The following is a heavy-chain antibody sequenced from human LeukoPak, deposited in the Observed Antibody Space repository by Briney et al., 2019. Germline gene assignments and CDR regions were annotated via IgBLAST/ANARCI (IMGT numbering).Heavy chain of an antibody. CDR1: AFTFKTYT. CDR2: ISTASDII. V-gene: IGHV3-21*01. J-gene: IGHJ4*02. D-gene: IGHD5-24*01. Sequence: GGSLRLSCVASAFTFKTYTLNWVRQTPGKGLEWVSYISTASDIINYADSVRGRFTISRDNAKNSLYLYMNSLTPEDTAPYYCARTVEGHFDFRGQGTLVTVSS. CDR3: ARTVEGHFDF.